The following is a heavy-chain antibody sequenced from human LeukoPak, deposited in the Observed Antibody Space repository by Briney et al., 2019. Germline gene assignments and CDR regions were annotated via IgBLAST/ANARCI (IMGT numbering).Heavy chain of an antibody. V-gene: IGHV1-8*01. Sequence: ASVKVSCKASGYTFTSYDINWVRRATGQGLEWMGWMNPNSGNTGYAQKFQGRVTMTRNTSISTAYMELSSLRSEDTAVYYCARARPQYSSGWYSGHYFDYWGQGTLVTVSS. D-gene: IGHD6-19*01. CDR2: MNPNSGNT. CDR1: GYTFTSYD. CDR3: ARARPQYSSGWYSGHYFDY. J-gene: IGHJ4*02.